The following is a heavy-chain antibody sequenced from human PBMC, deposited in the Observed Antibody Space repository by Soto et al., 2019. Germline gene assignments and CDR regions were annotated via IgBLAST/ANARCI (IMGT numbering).Heavy chain of an antibody. CDR3: ARTYSSSWSPFDY. D-gene: IGHD6-13*01. V-gene: IGHV4-34*01. Sequence: QVQLQQWGAGLLKPSETLSLTCAVSGGSFSGYYWSWIRQPPGKGLEWIGEINQSGGTNYNPSLKSRVTISVDTSKNQFSQKLSSVTAADTAVYYCARTYSSSWSPFDYWGQGTLVTVSS. J-gene: IGHJ4*02. CDR1: GGSFSGYY. CDR2: INQSGGT.